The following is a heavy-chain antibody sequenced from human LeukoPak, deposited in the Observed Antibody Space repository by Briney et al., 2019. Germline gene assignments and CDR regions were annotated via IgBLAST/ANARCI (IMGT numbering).Heavy chain of an antibody. CDR3: ARGAGVGAYIPFDT. V-gene: IGHV3-21*06. D-gene: IGHD1-26*01. J-gene: IGHJ3*02. CDR2: ISNSGSYI. CDR1: GFTFSSYS. Sequence: PGGSLRLSCGASGFTFSSYSMKWVRQAPGKGLEWVSSISNSGSYIYYEDSLKGRFTISRDNAKNSLYLQMNSLRAEDTAVYYCARGAGVGAYIPFDTWGQGTMVTVSS.